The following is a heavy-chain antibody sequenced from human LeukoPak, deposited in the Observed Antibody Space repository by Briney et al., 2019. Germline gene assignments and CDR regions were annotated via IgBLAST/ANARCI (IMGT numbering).Heavy chain of an antibody. D-gene: IGHD2-2*01. CDR2: INPSGGST. CDR1: GYTFTSYY. CDR3: ARDFVVVPTAFYYFDY. V-gene: IGHV1-46*01. Sequence: GASVKVSCTASGYTFTSYYMHWVRQAPGQGLEWMGIINPSGGSTSYAQKFQGRVTMTRDTSTSTVYMELSSLRSEDTAVYYCARDFVVVPTAFYYFDYWGQGTLVTVSS. J-gene: IGHJ4*02.